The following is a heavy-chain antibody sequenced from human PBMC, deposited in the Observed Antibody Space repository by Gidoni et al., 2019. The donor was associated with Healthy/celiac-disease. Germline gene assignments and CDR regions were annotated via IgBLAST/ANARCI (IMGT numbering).Heavy chain of an antibody. V-gene: IGHV4-39*01. CDR3: ARAVAGRFSSFKY. CDR1: GCSTSSSLYY. J-gene: IGHJ4*02. CDR2: IYYSGST. Sequence: QLQLQESGPGLVKPSETLSLPCPVPGCSTSSSLYYWGWFRQPPGKGLAWIGSIYYSGSTYYNPSLKSRVTISVDTSKNQFSLKLSSVTAADTAVYYCARAVAGRFSSFKYWGQGTLVTVSA. D-gene: IGHD6-19*01.